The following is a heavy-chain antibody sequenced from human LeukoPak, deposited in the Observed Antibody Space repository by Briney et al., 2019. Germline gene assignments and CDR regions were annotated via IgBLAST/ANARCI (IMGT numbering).Heavy chain of an antibody. Sequence: PGGSLRLSCAASGFTVSSNYMSWVRQAPGKGLEWVSVIYSGGSTYYADSVKGRFTISRDNSKNTLYLQMNSLRAEDTAVYYCAKDHWYYDFWSGYYSRDAFDIWGQGTMVTVSS. CDR2: IYSGGST. CDR3: AKDHWYYDFWSGYYSRDAFDI. CDR1: GFTVSSNY. D-gene: IGHD3-3*01. J-gene: IGHJ3*02. V-gene: IGHV3-53*01.